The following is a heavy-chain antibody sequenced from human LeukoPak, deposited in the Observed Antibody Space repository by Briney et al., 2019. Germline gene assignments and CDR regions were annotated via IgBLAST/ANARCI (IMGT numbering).Heavy chain of an antibody. Sequence: PGGSLRLSCAASGFTFSDYYMSWIRQAPGKGLEWVSYISSSGSTIYYADSVKGRFTISRDNAKNSLYLQMNSLGAEDTAVYYCARSDGDGYNEYFDYWGQGTLVTVSS. CDR3: ARSDGDGYNEYFDY. D-gene: IGHD5-24*01. CDR1: GFTFSDYY. J-gene: IGHJ4*02. V-gene: IGHV3-11*01. CDR2: ISSSGSTI.